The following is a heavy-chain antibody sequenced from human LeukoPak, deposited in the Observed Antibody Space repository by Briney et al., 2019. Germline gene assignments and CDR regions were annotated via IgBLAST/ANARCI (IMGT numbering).Heavy chain of an antibody. CDR3: AKDTHYYDSSGYPPYYYYYGMDV. Sequence: PGGSLRLSCAASGFTFSNYAMNWVRQAPGKGLEWVSAISGGGGSTYYADSVKGRFTISGDNSKNTLYLQMNSLRAEDTAVYYCAKDTHYYDSSGYPPYYYYYGMDVWGQGTTVTVSS. J-gene: IGHJ6*02. V-gene: IGHV3-23*01. CDR1: GFTFSNYA. CDR2: ISGGGGST. D-gene: IGHD3-22*01.